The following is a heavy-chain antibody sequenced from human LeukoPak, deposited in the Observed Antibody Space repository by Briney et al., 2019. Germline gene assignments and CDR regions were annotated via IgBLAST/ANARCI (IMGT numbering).Heavy chain of an antibody. Sequence: APVKVSCKASGYTFTGYYLHWVRQAPGQGLEWMGWINPNSGGTNYAQKFQGRVTMTRDTSISTAYMELSRLRSDDTAVYYCARDLTAMVPTLFDYWGQGTLVTVSS. J-gene: IGHJ4*02. CDR3: ARDLTAMVPTLFDY. D-gene: IGHD5-18*01. CDR2: INPNSGGT. CDR1: GYTFTGYY. V-gene: IGHV1-2*02.